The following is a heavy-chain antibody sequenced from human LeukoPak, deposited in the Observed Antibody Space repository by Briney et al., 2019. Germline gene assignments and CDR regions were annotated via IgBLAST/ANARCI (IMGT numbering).Heavy chain of an antibody. V-gene: IGHV4-34*01. J-gene: IGHJ6*03. CDR3: ARGTRGVAAAGLYYYYMDV. D-gene: IGHD6-13*01. CDR2: INHSGST. CDR1: GFTFNSYN. Sequence: PGGSLRLSCTASGFTFNSYNMNWVRQPPGKGLEWIGEINHSGSTNYNPSLKSRVTISVDTSKNQFSLKLSSVTAADTAVYYCARGTRGVAAAGLYYYYMDVWGKGTTVTVSS.